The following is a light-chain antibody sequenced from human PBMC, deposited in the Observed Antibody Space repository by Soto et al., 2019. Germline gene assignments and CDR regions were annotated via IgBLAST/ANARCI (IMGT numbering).Light chain of an antibody. CDR3: AAWDDSLSGRYV. CDR1: SSNIGSNY. V-gene: IGLV1-47*02. Sequence: QSVLTQPPSASGTPGQRVTISCSGSSSNIGSNYVYWYQQLPGTAPKLLIYSNNQRPSGVPDRFSGSKSGTSASLAISGVRSEDEADYYCAAWDDSLSGRYVFGTGTKLTVL. CDR2: SNN. J-gene: IGLJ1*01.